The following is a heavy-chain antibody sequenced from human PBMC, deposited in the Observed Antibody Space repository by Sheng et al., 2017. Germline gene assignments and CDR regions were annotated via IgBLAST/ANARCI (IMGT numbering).Heavy chain of an antibody. CDR2: IYHSGTT. CDR1: GYSIRSGNY. V-gene: IGHV4-38-2*02. J-gene: IGHJ4*02. D-gene: IGHD1-26*01. CDR3: ARADSSDSYGYFDY. Sequence: QVQLQQSGPGLVKPSETLSVTCSVSGYSIRSGNYWGWIPQPPGRGLEYIGSIYHSGTTYLNPSLESRVTILVDTSKNQFSLKLSSMTAADTAMYYCARADSSDSYGYFDYWGQGMLVTVSS.